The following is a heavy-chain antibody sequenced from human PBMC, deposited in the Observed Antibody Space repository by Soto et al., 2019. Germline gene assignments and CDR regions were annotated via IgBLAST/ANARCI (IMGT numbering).Heavy chain of an antibody. D-gene: IGHD5-18*01. CDR2: INHSGST. CDR1: RGSFSGFY. V-gene: IGHV4-34*01. J-gene: IGHJ6*02. Sequence: LSLTCGVYRGSFSGFYWTWVRQTPGKGLEWIGEINHSGSTNYNPSLKNRVTISVDRSTNYFSLRMTSVTAADAAVYYCARGRGYVYGYNFYGMDVWGQGTTVTVSS. CDR3: ARGRGYVYGYNFYGMDV.